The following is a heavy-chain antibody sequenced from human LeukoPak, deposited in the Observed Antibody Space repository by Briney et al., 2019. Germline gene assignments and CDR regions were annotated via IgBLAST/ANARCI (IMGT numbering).Heavy chain of an antibody. Sequence: SETLSLTCTLSVASISSYYWCCIWQPPGKGLEWIGYIYYSRSTNYNPSVKSRVTISGDTSKNQFSLRLSSVTAADTAVYYCAKHRYYYDSSGYYYQPWGQGTLVTVSS. CDR3: AKHRYYYDSSGYYYQP. D-gene: IGHD3-22*01. CDR2: IYYSRST. J-gene: IGHJ5*02. CDR1: VASISSYY. V-gene: IGHV4-59*01.